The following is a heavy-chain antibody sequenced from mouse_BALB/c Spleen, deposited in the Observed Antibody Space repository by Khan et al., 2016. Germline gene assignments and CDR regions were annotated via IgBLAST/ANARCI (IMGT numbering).Heavy chain of an antibody. CDR2: IYPGDGDP. J-gene: IGHJ2*01. CDR1: GYAFSIYW. D-gene: IGHD2-2*01. Sequence: QVQLKQSGAELVRPGSSVKISCKASGYAFSIYWMNWVKQRPGQGLEWIGQIYPGDGDPDYNGKFKDKATLTADKSSCTAYMQPSTLTSEDSAVYCCARSGYGYDYWGQGTTLTVSS. CDR3: ARSGYGYDY. V-gene: IGHV1-80*01.